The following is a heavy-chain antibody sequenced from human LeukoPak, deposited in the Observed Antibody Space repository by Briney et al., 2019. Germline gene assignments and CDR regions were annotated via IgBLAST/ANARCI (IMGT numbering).Heavy chain of an antibody. CDR1: GFTFSSYA. CDR2: ISGSGGST. Sequence: PGGSLRLSCAASGFTFSSYAMSWVRQAPGKGLEWVSAISGSGGSTYYADSVKGRFTISRDNSKNTLYLQMNSLRAEDTAVYYCAKDLWRIQLWSPVDYWGQGTLVTVSS. V-gene: IGHV3-23*01. CDR3: AKDLWRIQLWSPVDY. D-gene: IGHD5-18*01. J-gene: IGHJ4*02.